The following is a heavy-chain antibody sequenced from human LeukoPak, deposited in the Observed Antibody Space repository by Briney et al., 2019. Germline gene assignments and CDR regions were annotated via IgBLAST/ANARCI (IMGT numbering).Heavy chain of an antibody. Sequence: GGSLRLSCAASGFTFSSYGMHWVRQAPGKGLEWVAFIRYDGSNKYYADSVKGRFTISRDNSKNTLYLQMNSLRAEDTAVYYCARDRVGATPLDYWGQGTLVTVSS. D-gene: IGHD1-26*01. CDR2: IRYDGSNK. CDR3: ARDRVGATPLDY. V-gene: IGHV3-30*02. CDR1: GFTFSSYG. J-gene: IGHJ4*02.